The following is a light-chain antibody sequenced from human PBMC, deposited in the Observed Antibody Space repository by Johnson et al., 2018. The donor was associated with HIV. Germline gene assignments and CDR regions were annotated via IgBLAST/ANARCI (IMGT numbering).Light chain of an antibody. J-gene: IGLJ1*01. CDR1: SSNIGNNY. CDR2: ENN. V-gene: IGLV1-51*02. CDR3: GTWDSSLSAAV. Sequence: QSVLTQPPSVSAAPGQKVTISCSGSSSNIGNNYVSWYQQLPGTAPKLLIYENNKRPSGIPDRFSGSQSGTSATLGITGLQTGDEADYYCGTWDSSLSAAVFGTGTKVTVL.